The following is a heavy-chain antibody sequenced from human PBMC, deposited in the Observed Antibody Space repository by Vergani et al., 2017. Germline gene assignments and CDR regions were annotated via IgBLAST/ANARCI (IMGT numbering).Heavy chain of an antibody. V-gene: IGHV3-21*01. CDR3: ARAGIAASGDDY. J-gene: IGHJ4*02. Sequence: EVQLVESGGGLVKPGGSLRLSCAASGFTFSSYSMNWVRQAPGKGLEWVSSISSSSSYIYYADSVKCRFTISRDNAKNSLYLQMNSLRAEDTAVYYCARAGIAASGDDYWGQGTLVTVSS. CDR1: GFTFSSYS. CDR2: ISSSSSYI. D-gene: IGHD6-13*01.